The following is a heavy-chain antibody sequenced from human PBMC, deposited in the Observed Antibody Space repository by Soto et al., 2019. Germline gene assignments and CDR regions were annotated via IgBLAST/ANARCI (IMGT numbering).Heavy chain of an antibody. V-gene: IGHV1-69*01. Sequence: QVQLVQSGAEVKKPGSSVKVSCKASGGTLSSYAISWVRQAPGQGLEWMGGIIPIFGTANYAQKFQGRVTITADESTSTAYMELSSLRSEDTAVYYCARDQHPNHDFWSGYYTHDAFDIWGQGTMVTVSS. CDR1: GGTLSSYA. D-gene: IGHD3-3*01. CDR2: IIPIFGTA. CDR3: ARDQHPNHDFWSGYYTHDAFDI. J-gene: IGHJ3*02.